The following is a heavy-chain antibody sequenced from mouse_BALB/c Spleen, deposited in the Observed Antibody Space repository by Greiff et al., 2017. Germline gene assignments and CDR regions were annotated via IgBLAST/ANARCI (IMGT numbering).Heavy chain of an antibody. CDR1: GYTFTSYW. CDR3: ARGGGRGAMDY. J-gene: IGHJ4*01. V-gene: IGHV1S81*02. CDR2: INPSNGRT. Sequence: VQLQQPGAELVKPGASVKLSCKASGYTFTSYWMHWVKQRPGQGLEWIGEINPSNGRTNYNEKFKSKATLTVDKSSSTAYMQLSSLTSEDSAVYCGARGGGRGAMDYWGQGTSVTVSS.